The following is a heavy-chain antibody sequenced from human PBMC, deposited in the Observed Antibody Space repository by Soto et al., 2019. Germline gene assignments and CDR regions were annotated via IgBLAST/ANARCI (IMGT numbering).Heavy chain of an antibody. J-gene: IGHJ4*02. V-gene: IGHV3-33*01. CDR2: IWYDGSNK. Sequence: GGSLRLSCAASGFTFSSYGMHWVRQAPGKGLEWVAVIWYDGSNKYYADSVKGRFTISRDNSKNTLYLQMNSLRAEDTAVYYCARCYSRSDYCFDHWGQGTLVTVSS. CDR3: ARCYSRSDYCFDH. CDR1: GFTFSSYG. D-gene: IGHD2-15*01.